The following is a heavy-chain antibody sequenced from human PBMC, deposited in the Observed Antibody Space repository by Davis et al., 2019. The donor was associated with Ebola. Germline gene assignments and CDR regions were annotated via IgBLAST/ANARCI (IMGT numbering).Heavy chain of an antibody. CDR3: AKARSGWSLIDY. Sequence: GESLKISCAASGFTFSSYAMSWVRQAPGKGLEWVSAISGSGGSTYYADSVKGRFTISRDNSKNTLYLQMNSLRDEDTAIYYCAKARSGWSLIDYWGQGTLVTVSS. CDR1: GFTFSSYA. J-gene: IGHJ4*02. CDR2: ISGSGGST. V-gene: IGHV3-23*01. D-gene: IGHD6-19*01.